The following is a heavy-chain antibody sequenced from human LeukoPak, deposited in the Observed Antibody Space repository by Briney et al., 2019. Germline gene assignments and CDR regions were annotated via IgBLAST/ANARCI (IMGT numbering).Heavy chain of an antibody. CDR1: GGSISTYY. V-gene: IGHV4-4*07. D-gene: IGHD3-10*01. Sequence: SETLPLTCTVSGGSISTYYWSWIRQPAGKGLEWIGRIYTSGSTNYNPSLKSRVTISVDKSKNQFSLKLSSVTAADMAVYYCASSGLMRESFDYWGQGTLVTVSS. CDR3: ASSGLMRESFDY. J-gene: IGHJ4*02. CDR2: IYTSGST.